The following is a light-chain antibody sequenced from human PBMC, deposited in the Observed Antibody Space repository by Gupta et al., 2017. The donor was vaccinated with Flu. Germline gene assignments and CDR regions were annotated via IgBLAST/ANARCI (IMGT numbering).Light chain of an antibody. Sequence: SSDLTQPPSVSVSPGQTARITCSRDHLATNYVSWFQQKPVQPPLLVIYNDAKRTAGIPERFSGFKSGNTATLTISGTQELEEADYYCQTWSGQSSYVFGTGTDVRVL. V-gene: IGLV3-1*01. CDR1: HLATNY. J-gene: IGLJ1*01. CDR2: NDA. CDR3: QTWSGQSSYV.